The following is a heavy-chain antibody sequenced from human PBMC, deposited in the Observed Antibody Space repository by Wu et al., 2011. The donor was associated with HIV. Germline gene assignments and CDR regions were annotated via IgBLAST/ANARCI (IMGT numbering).Heavy chain of an antibody. Sequence: QVQLVQSGNEVKKPGASVKVSCQASGYSFTNYGISWVRQAPGQGLEWMGWINVYNGHTDYAQKIKDRVTMTTDTSTTTVYMEVRSLRSDDTAVYYCARDPPGYPYFFDYWGQGTLVTVSS. CDR1: GYSFTNYG. CDR2: INVYNGHT. CDR3: ARDPPGYPYFFDY. D-gene: IGHD5-12*01. V-gene: IGHV1-18*01. J-gene: IGHJ4*02.